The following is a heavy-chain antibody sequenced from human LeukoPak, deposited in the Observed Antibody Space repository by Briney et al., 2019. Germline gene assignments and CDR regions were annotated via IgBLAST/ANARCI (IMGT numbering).Heavy chain of an antibody. V-gene: IGHV4-31*03. CDR3: ARDFKGAFDI. Sequence: SETLSLTCTVSGGSISSGGYYWSWIRQHPGKGLEWIGYIYYSGSTYYNPSLKSRVTISVDASKNQFSLKLSSVTAADTAVYYCARDFKGAFDIWGQGTMVTVSS. CDR2: IYYSGST. J-gene: IGHJ3*02. CDR1: GGSISSGGYY.